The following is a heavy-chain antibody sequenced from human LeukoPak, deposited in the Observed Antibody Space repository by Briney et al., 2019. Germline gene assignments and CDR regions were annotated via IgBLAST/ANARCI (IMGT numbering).Heavy chain of an antibody. D-gene: IGHD1-1*01. Sequence: PGGSLRLSCAASEFTFSSYTMHWVRQAPGKGLEWVANIKQNGSEKYYVDSVRGRFTISRDNAKNSLYLQMNSLRAEDTAVYYCARGGGNDEGAFDIWGQGTMVTVSS. CDR1: EFTFSSYT. CDR2: IKQNGSEK. J-gene: IGHJ3*02. V-gene: IGHV3-7*01. CDR3: ARGGGNDEGAFDI.